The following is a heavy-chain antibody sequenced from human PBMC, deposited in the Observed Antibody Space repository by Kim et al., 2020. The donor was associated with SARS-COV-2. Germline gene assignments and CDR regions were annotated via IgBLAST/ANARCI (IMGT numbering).Heavy chain of an antibody. Sequence: GGSLRLSCAASGFTFSSYGMHWVRQAPGKGLEWVAVISYDGSNKYYADSVKGRFTISRDNSKNTLYLQMNSLRAEDTAVYYCANPGMMATSGDFDYWGQGTLVTVSS. D-gene: IGHD3-16*01. CDR3: ANPGMMATSGDFDY. J-gene: IGHJ4*02. CDR1: GFTFSSYG. V-gene: IGHV3-30*18. CDR2: ISYDGSNK.